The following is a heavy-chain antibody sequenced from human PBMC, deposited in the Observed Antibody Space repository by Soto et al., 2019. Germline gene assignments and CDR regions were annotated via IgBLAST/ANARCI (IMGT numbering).Heavy chain of an antibody. CDR3: ARTHIAARSHSDY. J-gene: IGHJ4*02. V-gene: IGHV3-30-3*01. CDR2: ISYDGSNK. Sequence: GGSLRLSCAASGFTFSSYAMHWVRQAPGKGLEWVAVISYDGSNKYYADSVKGRFTISRDNSKNTLYLQMNSLRAEDTAVYYCARTHIAARSHSDYWGQGTLVTVSS. CDR1: GFTFSSYA. D-gene: IGHD6-6*01.